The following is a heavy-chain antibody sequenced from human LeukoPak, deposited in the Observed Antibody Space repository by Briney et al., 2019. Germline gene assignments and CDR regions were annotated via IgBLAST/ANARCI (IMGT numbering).Heavy chain of an antibody. V-gene: IGHV4-59*08. D-gene: IGHD4-23*01. CDR3: ARRWTTVAYNWFDP. CDR2: IYYSGST. J-gene: IGHJ5*02. Sequence: KPSETLSLTCTVSGGSISSYYWSWIRQPPGKGLEWIGYIYYSGSTNYNPSLKSRVTISVDTSKNQFSLKLSSVTAADTAVYYCARRWTTVAYNWFDPWGQGTLVTVSS. CDR1: GGSISSYY.